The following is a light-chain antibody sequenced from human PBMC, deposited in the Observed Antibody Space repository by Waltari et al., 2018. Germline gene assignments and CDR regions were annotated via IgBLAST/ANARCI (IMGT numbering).Light chain of an antibody. CDR1: NIGLKS. V-gene: IGLV3-21*04. J-gene: IGLJ2*01. CDR2: YDR. CDR3: QVWDRNPDRSRSVI. Sequence: YVLTQSPSVSVAPGETAWITCGGNNIGLKSVHWYRQKAGQAPVLVISYDRDRPSGIPERFSGSSSGNTATLTISRVEAGDEADYYCQVWDRNPDRSRSVIFGGGTKLTVL.